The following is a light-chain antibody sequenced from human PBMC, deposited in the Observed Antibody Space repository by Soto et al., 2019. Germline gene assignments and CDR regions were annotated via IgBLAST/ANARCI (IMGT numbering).Light chain of an antibody. CDR2: GAS. Sequence: MMMTQSPASLCVSPGERVTLSCRTSHSVNSHVAWYQQKPGQAPRLLLYGASTRATGIPVRFSGSGFGTEFTLTISSLQSEDFAVYYCQQYKNWPLFGQGTQREIK. J-gene: IGKJ5*01. V-gene: IGKV3-15*01. CDR3: QQYKNWPL. CDR1: HSVNSH.